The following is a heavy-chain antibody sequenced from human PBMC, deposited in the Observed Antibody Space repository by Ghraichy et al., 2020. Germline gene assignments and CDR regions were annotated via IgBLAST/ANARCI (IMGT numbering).Heavy chain of an antibody. CDR3: TSRPGRRGPFDI. V-gene: IGHV4-39*07. CDR1: GGSISSSSYY. CDR2: IYYSGSS. J-gene: IGHJ3*02. Sequence: SETLSLTCTVFGGSISSSSYYWGWIRQPPGKGLEWIGTIYYSGSSYYNASLKSRVTISIDTSRNQFSLKLSSVTAADTAVYYFTSRPGRRGPFDIWGQGTVVTVSS.